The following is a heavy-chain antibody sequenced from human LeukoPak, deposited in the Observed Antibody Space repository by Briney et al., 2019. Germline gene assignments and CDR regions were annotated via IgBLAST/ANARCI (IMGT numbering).Heavy chain of an antibody. Sequence: PGRSLRLSCAASGFTFSSYGMHWVRQAPGKGLEWVAVIWYDGSNKYYADSVKGRFTISRDNSKNTLYLQMNSLRAEDTPVYYCARAPQVPGACCGGDCYSGLDYWGQGTLVTVSS. V-gene: IGHV3-33*01. CDR3: ARAPQVPGACCGGDCYSGLDY. CDR2: IWYDGSNK. J-gene: IGHJ4*02. D-gene: IGHD2-21*02. CDR1: GFTFSSYG.